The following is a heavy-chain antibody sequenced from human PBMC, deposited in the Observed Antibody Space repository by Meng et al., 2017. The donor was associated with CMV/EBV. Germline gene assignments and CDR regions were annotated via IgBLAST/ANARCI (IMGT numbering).Heavy chain of an antibody. Sequence: GQLQESGPGLVKPSPPLSLTCTVPGGSISSGDYYWCWIRQPPGKGLEWIWYIYYSGSTYYNPSLKSRVTISVETYKNQFSLKLRSVTAADTAVYYCARVMGPNRTPYYFDYWGQGTLVTVSS. J-gene: IGHJ4*02. CDR2: IYYSGST. CDR3: ARVMGPNRTPYYFDY. D-gene: IGHD1-14*01. CDR1: GGSISSGDYY. V-gene: IGHV4-30-4*08.